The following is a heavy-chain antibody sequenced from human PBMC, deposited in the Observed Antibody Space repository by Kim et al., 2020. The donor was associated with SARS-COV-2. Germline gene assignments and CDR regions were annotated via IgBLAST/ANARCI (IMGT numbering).Heavy chain of an antibody. CDR2: IRSKAYGGTT. CDR1: GFTFGDYA. Sequence: GGSLRLSCTASGFTFGDYAMSWVRQAPWKGLEWVGFIRSKAYGGTTEYAASMKGRFTISRDDSKSIAYLQMNSLKTEDTAVYYCTRGLTLFGSWSYYSYYYCRDVWGKGTTVTVSS. CDR3: TRGLTLFGSWSYYSYYYCRDV. D-gene: IGHD3-10*01. V-gene: IGHV3-49*04. J-gene: IGHJ6*03.